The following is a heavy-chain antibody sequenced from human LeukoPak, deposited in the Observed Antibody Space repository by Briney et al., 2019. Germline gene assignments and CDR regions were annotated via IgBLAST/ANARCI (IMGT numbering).Heavy chain of an antibody. Sequence: SETLSLTCSVSGGSISSYYWSWIRQPPEKGLEWIGYISYSGTTNYNPSLKSRVAISVDTSKNQFSLQLNSVTTEDTAVYYCARDEYSSSWGIFGNWFDPWGQGTLVTVSS. V-gene: IGHV4-59*12. D-gene: IGHD6-13*01. CDR2: ISYSGTT. CDR3: ARDEYSSSWGIFGNWFDP. J-gene: IGHJ5*02. CDR1: GGSISSYY.